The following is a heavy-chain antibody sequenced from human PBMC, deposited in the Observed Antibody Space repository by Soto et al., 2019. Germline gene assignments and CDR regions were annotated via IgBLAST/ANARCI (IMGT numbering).Heavy chain of an antibody. CDR1: GGTFSSYA. V-gene: IGHV1-69*13. CDR2: IIPIFGTA. Sequence: ASVKVSFKASGGTFSSYAISWLRQAPGQGLEWMGGIIPIFGTANYAQKFQGRVTITADESTSTAYMELSSLRSEDTAVYYCARGGYCSSTSCYTPGYYYYGMDVWGQGTTVTVS. CDR3: ARGGYCSSTSCYTPGYYYYGMDV. D-gene: IGHD2-2*02. J-gene: IGHJ6*02.